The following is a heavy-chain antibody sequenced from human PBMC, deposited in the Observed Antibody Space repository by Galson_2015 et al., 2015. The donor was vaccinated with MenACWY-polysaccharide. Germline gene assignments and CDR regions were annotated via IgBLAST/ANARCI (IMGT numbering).Heavy chain of an antibody. D-gene: IGHD1-26*01. Sequence: SVKVSCKASGYTFTTYGMSWVRQTPGQGLEWLGRINTNAGKQTYVEGVTGRFVFSLDDTVSTAYLQISSLKAEVTAVYYCARDPKQRATTLHSGSFDCWGQGTLVTVSS. CDR1: GYTFTTYG. J-gene: IGHJ4*02. CDR2: INTNAGKQ. CDR3: ARDPKQRATTLHSGSFDC. V-gene: IGHV7-4-1*02.